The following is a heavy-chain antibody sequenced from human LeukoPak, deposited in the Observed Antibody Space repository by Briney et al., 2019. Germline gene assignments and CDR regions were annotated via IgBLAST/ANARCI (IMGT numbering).Heavy chain of an antibody. J-gene: IGHJ4*02. Sequence: PSETLSLTCTVSGGSISSYYWSWIRQPAGKGPEWIGRIYTSGSTNYNPSLKSRVTISVDKSKNQFSLKLSSVTAADTAVYYCARATIAVAGFPFDYWGQGTLVTVSS. CDR3: ARATIAVAGFPFDY. CDR1: GGSISSYY. V-gene: IGHV4-4*07. CDR2: IYTSGST. D-gene: IGHD6-19*01.